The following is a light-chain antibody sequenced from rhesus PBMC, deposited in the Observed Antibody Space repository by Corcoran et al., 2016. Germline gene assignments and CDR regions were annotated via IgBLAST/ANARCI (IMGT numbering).Light chain of an antibody. CDR2: AAS. Sequence: DIQMTQSPSSLSASVGDRVTITCRASQGLSTYLNWYQQKPGKAPKRLVYAASSLEGGVPSRFSGSGSGTDVTLTISSLQPEDFATYYCLQYNSDPFTFGPETKLDIK. CDR1: QGLSTY. V-gene: IGKV1-43*02. CDR3: LQYNSDPFT. J-gene: IGKJ3*01.